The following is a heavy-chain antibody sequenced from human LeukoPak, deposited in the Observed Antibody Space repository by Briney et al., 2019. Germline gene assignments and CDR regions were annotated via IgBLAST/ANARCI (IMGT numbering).Heavy chain of an antibody. D-gene: IGHD2-2*01. CDR3: ARVSGGRNIVVVPAASYYFDY. V-gene: IGHV3-30-3*01. Sequence: PGGSLRLSCAASGFTFSSYAMHWVRQAPGKGLEWVAVISYGGSNKYYADSVKGRFTISRDNSKNTLYLQMNSLRAEDTAVYYCARVSGGRNIVVVPAASYYFDYWGQGTLVTVSS. CDR2: ISYGGSNK. CDR1: GFTFSSYA. J-gene: IGHJ4*02.